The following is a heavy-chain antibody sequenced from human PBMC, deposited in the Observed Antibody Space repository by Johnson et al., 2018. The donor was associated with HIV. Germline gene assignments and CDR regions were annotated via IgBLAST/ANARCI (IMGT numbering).Heavy chain of an antibody. CDR1: GLTFSNYG. V-gene: IGHV3-7*03. Sequence: MQLVESGGGVVQPGGSLRLSCAASGLTFSNYGSHWVRQAPGKGLEWVANIKKDGSEKYYVDSVKGRFTISRDNAKNSLYLQMNGLKTEDTAVYYCTTMSALWFGDLHVFGDGFDIWGQGTMVTVSS. CDR3: TTMSALWFGDLHVFGDGFDI. D-gene: IGHD3-10*01. J-gene: IGHJ3*02. CDR2: IKKDGSEK.